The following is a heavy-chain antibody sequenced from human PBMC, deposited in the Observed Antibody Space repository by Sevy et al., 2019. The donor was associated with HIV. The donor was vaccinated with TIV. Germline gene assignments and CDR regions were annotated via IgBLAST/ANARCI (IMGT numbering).Heavy chain of an antibody. CDR1: GGSFSGYY. CDR3: ARHCSSTSCSHAFDI. D-gene: IGHD2-2*01. Sequence: KQSQTLSLTCAVYGGSFSGYYWSWIRQPPGKGLEWIGEIIHSGSTNYNPSLKSRVTISGDTSKNQFSLKLSSVTAADTAVYYCARHCSSTSCSHAFDIWGQGTMVTVSS. V-gene: IGHV4-34*12. CDR2: IIHSGST. J-gene: IGHJ3*02.